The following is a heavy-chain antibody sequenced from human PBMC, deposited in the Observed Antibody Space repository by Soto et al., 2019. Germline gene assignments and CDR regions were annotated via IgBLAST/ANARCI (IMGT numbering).Heavy chain of an antibody. CDR3: ARVCSGGSCYGY. J-gene: IGHJ4*02. Sequence: EVQLVDSGGGLVQHGGSLRLSCAASGFTFSSYSMNWVRQAPGKGLEWVSYISSSSGTIYYADSVRGRFTISRDNAKNSLYLQMNSLRAEDTAVYYCARVCSGGSCYGYWGQGTLVTVSS. CDR1: GFTFSSYS. CDR2: ISSSSGTI. V-gene: IGHV3-48*01. D-gene: IGHD2-15*01.